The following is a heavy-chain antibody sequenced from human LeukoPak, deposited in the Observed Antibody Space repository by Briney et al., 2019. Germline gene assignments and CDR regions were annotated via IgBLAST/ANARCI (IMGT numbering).Heavy chain of an antibody. V-gene: IGHV4-34*01. D-gene: IGHD3-3*01. CDR2: IYHTGST. J-gene: IGHJ6*04. CDR3: ARDDFGVALGGV. CDR1: GGTVSGYY. Sequence: SETLSLTCAVYGGTVSGYYWSWIRQSPAKGLEWIGQIYHTGSTNYNPSLESRVTISLDTSNNQFSLKLPSVTSADTAVYYCARDDFGVALGGVWGKGTTVTVSS.